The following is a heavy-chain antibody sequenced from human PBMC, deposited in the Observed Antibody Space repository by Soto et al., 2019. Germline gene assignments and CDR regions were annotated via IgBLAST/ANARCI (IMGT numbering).Heavy chain of an antibody. CDR1: GYTFTSYD. V-gene: IGHV1-8*01. J-gene: IGHJ4*02. Sequence: QVQLVQSGAEVKKPGASVKVSCKASGYTFTSYDINWVRQATGQGVEWMGWMNPNSGNTADAQKYQGRVTMTRNTSISTAYMALSSLRSEDTAVYYCARQKVAASDYWGQGTLVTVSS. CDR3: ARQKVAASDY. D-gene: IGHD2-15*01. CDR2: MNPNSGNT.